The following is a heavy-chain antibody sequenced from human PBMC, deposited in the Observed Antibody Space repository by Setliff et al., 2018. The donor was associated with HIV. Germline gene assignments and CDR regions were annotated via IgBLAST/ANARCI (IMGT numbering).Heavy chain of an antibody. V-gene: IGHV1-46*01. D-gene: IGHD3-22*01. CDR1: GYTFTSYY. CDR2: SYPSDGRT. J-gene: IGHJ4*02. Sequence: ASVKVSCKASGYTFTSYYLHWLRQAPGQGLEWMGISYPSDGRTQYAQKFQGRVTMTRDTSTSTAYMELNSLSSEDTAVYYCGRSETRDSRGLYYWGQGTLVTVSS. CDR3: GRSETRDSRGLYY.